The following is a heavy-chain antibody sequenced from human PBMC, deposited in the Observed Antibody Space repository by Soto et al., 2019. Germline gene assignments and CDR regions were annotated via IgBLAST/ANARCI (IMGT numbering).Heavy chain of an antibody. Sequence: GGSLRLSCAASGFTFSSYAMHWVRQAPGKGLEWVAVISYDGSNKYYADSVKGRFTISRDNSKNTLYLQMNSLRAEDTAVYYCARALNYYGSGGHYYYGMDVWGQGTTVTVSS. D-gene: IGHD3-10*01. J-gene: IGHJ6*02. CDR1: GFTFSSYA. V-gene: IGHV3-30-3*01. CDR3: ARALNYYGSGGHYYYGMDV. CDR2: ISYDGSNK.